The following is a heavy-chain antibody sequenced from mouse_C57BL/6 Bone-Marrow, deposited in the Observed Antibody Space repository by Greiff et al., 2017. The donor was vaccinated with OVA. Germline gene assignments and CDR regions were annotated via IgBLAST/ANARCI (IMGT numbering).Heavy chain of an antibody. D-gene: IGHD4-1*02. J-gene: IGHJ4*01. CDR3: ARASGTVAMDD. Sequence: VQLQQSGPELVKPGASVKMSCKASGYTFTDYNMHWVKQSHGKSLEWIGDINPNNGGTSYNQKFKGKATLTVNKSSSTAYMEVRRQTSEDSAVDYCARASGTVAMDDWGQGTSVTVSS. CDR2: INPNNGGT. V-gene: IGHV1-22*01. CDR1: GYTFTDYN.